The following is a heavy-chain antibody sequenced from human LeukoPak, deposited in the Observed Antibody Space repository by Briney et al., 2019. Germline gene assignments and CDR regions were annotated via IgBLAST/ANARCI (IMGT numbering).Heavy chain of an antibody. Sequence: PGGSLRPSCAASGFTFSSYSMNWVRQAPGKGLEWVSSISDSGGSTYYSDSVKSRFTISRDNSKNTLYLQMNSLRAGDAALYYCAKPGAGGSYFDSWGQGTQVTVSS. CDR2: ISDSGGST. V-gene: IGHV3-23*01. J-gene: IGHJ4*02. CDR1: GFTFSSYS. D-gene: IGHD1-14*01. CDR3: AKPGAGGSYFDS.